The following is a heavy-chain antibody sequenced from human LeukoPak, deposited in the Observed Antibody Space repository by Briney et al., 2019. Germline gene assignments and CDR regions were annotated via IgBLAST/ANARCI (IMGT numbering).Heavy chain of an antibody. CDR1: GGSFSGYY. D-gene: IGHD6-6*01. CDR2: INHSGST. CDR3: ARLGRLTARVDY. J-gene: IGHJ4*02. V-gene: IGHV4-34*01. Sequence: SETLSLTCAVYGGSFSGYYWSWIRQPPGKGLEWIGEINHSGSTNYNPSLESRVTISVDTSKNQFSLKLSSVTAADTAVYYCARLGRLTARVDYWGQGTLVTVSS.